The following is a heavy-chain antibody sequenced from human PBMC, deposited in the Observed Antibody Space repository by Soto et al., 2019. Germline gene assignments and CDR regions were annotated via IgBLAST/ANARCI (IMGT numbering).Heavy chain of an antibody. J-gene: IGHJ6*02. CDR1: GGSINSGDYY. D-gene: IGHD2-15*01. CDR3: ARGKTAVAARDYYYYYGMDV. Sequence: QVQLQESGPGLVKPSQTLSLTCTVSGGSINSGDYYWSWIRQHPGKGREWIGYIYYSGTTYYKPSLQSRVTISVDTSKNQFSLKLTSVTAADTAVYYCARGKTAVAARDYYYYYGMDVWGQGTTVTVSS. CDR2: IYYSGTT. V-gene: IGHV4-31*03.